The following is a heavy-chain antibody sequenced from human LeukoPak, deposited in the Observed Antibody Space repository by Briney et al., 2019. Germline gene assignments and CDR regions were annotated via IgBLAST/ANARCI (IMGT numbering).Heavy chain of an antibody. Sequence: SETLSLTCAVYGGSFSGYYWSWIRQPPGKGLEWIGEINHSGSTNYNPFLKSRVTISVDTSKNQFSLKLSSVTAADTAVYYCARGRWPLDAFDIWGQGTMVTVSS. CDR3: ARGRWPLDAFDI. D-gene: IGHD2-15*01. J-gene: IGHJ3*02. CDR1: GGSFSGYY. CDR2: INHSGST. V-gene: IGHV4-34*01.